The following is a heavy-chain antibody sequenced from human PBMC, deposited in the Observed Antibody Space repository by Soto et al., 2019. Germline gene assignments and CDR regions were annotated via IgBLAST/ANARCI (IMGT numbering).Heavy chain of an antibody. Sequence: GESLKISCKGSGYSFSSYWIGWVRQMPGKGLEWMGIIYPGDSNIAYSPSFQGQVTISADKSIGTAYLQWSSLKASDTAIYYCARGIKIFGVLTPAFDYWGQGTLVTVSS. J-gene: IGHJ4*02. CDR3: ARGIKIFGVLTPAFDY. V-gene: IGHV5-51*01. CDR1: GYSFSSYW. D-gene: IGHD3-3*01. CDR2: IYPGDSNI.